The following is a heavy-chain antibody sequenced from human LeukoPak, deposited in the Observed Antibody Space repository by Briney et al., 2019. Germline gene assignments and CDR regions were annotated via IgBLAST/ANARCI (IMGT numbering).Heavy chain of an antibody. CDR3: ARDIVYLIDEDYG. CDR2: IHTSGSA. J-gene: IGHJ4*02. D-gene: IGHD4-17*01. Sequence: SETLSLTCSVSGSSFNTYYWSWIRQPAGKGLEWIGRIHTSGSADYSPSLQSRVTISVDMPKKEFSLKLTSVTAADTAVYYCARDIVYLIDEDYGWGQGILVTVSS. CDR1: GSSFNTYY. V-gene: IGHV4-4*07.